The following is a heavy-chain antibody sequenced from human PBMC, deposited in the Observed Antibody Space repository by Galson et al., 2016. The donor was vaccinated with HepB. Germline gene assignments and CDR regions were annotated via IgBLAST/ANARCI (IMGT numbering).Heavy chain of an antibody. CDR3: ARGTGTPEGLGY. V-gene: IGHV3-74*01. J-gene: IGHJ4*02. Sequence: SLRLSCAASGFTFSSYWMHWVRHAPGKGLMWVSRINNDGSSTIYADSVKGRFTISRDNAKNTLYLQMTSLRADDTAVYSCARGTGTPEGLGYWGQGTLVTVSS. D-gene: IGHD1-7*01. CDR1: GFTFSSYW. CDR2: INNDGSST.